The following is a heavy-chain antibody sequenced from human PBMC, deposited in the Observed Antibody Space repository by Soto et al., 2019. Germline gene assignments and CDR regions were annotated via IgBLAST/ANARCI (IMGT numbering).Heavy chain of an antibody. CDR1: GGTFSSYA. CDR2: IIPIFGTA. Sequence: SVKVSCKASGGTFSSYAISWVRQAPGQGLEWMGGIIPIFGTANYAQKFQGRVTITADESTSTAYMELSSLRSEDTAVYYCERVPDDYGGNFGYWGQGTLVTVSS. J-gene: IGHJ4*02. D-gene: IGHD4-17*01. V-gene: IGHV1-69*13. CDR3: ERVPDDYGGNFGY.